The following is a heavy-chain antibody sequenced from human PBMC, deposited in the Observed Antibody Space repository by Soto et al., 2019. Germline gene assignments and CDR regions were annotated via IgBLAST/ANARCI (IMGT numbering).Heavy chain of an antibody. Sequence: GASVKVSCKASGGTFSSYAISWVRQAPGQGLEWMGGIVPIFQTTNYAQKFQDRVTITADEPTSTAYMELRSLRSDDTAVYFCARDPKYRTPPGHYYFDYWGQGTLVTVSS. V-gene: IGHV1-69*13. CDR2: IVPIFQTT. J-gene: IGHJ4*02. D-gene: IGHD3-9*01. CDR1: GGTFSSYA. CDR3: ARDPKYRTPPGHYYFDY.